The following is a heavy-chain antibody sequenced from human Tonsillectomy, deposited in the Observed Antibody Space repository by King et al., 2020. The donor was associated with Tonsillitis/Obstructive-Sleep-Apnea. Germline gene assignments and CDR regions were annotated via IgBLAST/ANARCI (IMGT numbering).Heavy chain of an antibody. Sequence: VQLVESGGGLVQPGGSLRLSCAASGFTFSDHYMDWVRQAPGKGLEWVGRTRNKANSYTTEYAASVKGRFTIPRDDSKNSLYLQMNSLKTEDTAVYYCAAREGGNSQNFDYWGQGTLVTVSS. V-gene: IGHV3-72*01. CDR2: TRNKANSYTT. CDR1: GFTFSDHY. CDR3: AAREGGNSQNFDY. D-gene: IGHD4-23*01. J-gene: IGHJ4*02.